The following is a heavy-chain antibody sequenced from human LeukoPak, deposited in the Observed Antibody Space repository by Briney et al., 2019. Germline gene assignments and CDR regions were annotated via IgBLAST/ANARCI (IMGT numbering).Heavy chain of an antibody. Sequence: SVKVSCKASGYTFTSYDINWVRQAPGQGLEWMGGIIPIFGTANYAQKFQGRVTITADKSTSTAYMELSSLRSEDTAVYYCASADSSSWYYGYYYYMDVWGKGTTVTVSS. CDR1: GYTFTSYD. D-gene: IGHD6-13*01. V-gene: IGHV1-69*06. CDR3: ASADSSSWYYGYYYYMDV. J-gene: IGHJ6*03. CDR2: IIPIFGTA.